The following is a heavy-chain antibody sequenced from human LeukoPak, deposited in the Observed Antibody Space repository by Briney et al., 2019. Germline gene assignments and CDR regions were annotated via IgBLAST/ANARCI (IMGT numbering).Heavy chain of an antibody. CDR3: ATPLTMIVVVTGAFDI. Sequence: GASVKVSCKVSGYTLTELSMHWVRQAPGKGLEWMGGFDPEDGETIYAQKFQGRVTMTEDTSTDTAYMELSSLRSEDTAVYYCATPLTMIVVVTGAFDIWGQGTMVTVSS. J-gene: IGHJ3*02. CDR2: FDPEDGET. CDR1: GYTLTELS. D-gene: IGHD3-22*01. V-gene: IGHV1-24*01.